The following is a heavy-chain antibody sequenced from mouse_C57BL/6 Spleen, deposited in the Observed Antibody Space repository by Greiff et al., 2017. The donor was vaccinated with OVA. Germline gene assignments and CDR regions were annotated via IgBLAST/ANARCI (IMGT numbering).Heavy chain of an antibody. D-gene: IGHD2-4*01. CDR2: ISDGGSYT. V-gene: IGHV5-4*01. CDR1: GFTFSSYA. CDR3: AREDDYDRPWFAY. J-gene: IGHJ3*01. Sequence: EVMLVESGGGLVKPGGSLKLSCAASGFTFSSYAMSWVRQTPEKRLEWVATISDGGSYTYYPDNVKGRFTISRDNAKNNLYLQMSHLKSEDTAMYYCAREDDYDRPWFAYWGQGTLVTVSA.